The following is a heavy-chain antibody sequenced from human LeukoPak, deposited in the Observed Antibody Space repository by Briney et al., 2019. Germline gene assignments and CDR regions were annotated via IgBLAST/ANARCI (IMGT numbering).Heavy chain of an antibody. V-gene: IGHV4-31*03. CDR1: GGSISSGGYY. CDR2: IYYSGST. Sequence: NPSETLSLTCTVSGGSISSGGYYWSWIRQHPGKGLEWIGYIYYSGSTNYNPSLKSRVTISVDTSKNQFSLKLSSVTAADTAVYYCARGDPTYYDFWSGYYFDYWGQGTLVTVSS. J-gene: IGHJ4*02. CDR3: ARGDPTYYDFWSGYYFDY. D-gene: IGHD3-3*01.